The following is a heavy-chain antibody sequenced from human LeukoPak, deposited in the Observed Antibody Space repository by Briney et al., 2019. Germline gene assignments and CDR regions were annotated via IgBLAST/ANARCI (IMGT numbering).Heavy chain of an antibody. J-gene: IGHJ4*02. CDR3: ARAGGYGLIDY. Sequence: GSLRLSCAASGFTFSNSYMSWIRQAPGKGLEWIGSIYHSGTTYSGSTYYNPSLKSRVTISLDTSKNQFSLKVGSMTAADTAVYYCARAGGYGLIDYWGQGTMVTVSS. V-gene: IGHV4-59*12. D-gene: IGHD5-18*01. CDR1: GFTFSNSY. CDR2: IYHSGTTYSGST.